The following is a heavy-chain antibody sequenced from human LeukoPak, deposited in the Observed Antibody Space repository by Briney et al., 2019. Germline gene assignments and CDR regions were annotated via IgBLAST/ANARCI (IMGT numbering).Heavy chain of an antibody. CDR1: GDSINSRSYY. J-gene: IGHJ4*02. CDR3: ARSGYCSNTSCYRYYFDY. CDR2: IYYSGST. D-gene: IGHD2-2*02. Sequence: PSETLSLTCTVSGDSINSRSYYWGWIRQPPGKGLEWIGCIYYSGSTYYNPSLKSRVTISVDTSKNQFSLKLNSVTAADTAVYYCARSGYCSNTSCYRYYFDYWGQGTLVTVSS. V-gene: IGHV4-39*07.